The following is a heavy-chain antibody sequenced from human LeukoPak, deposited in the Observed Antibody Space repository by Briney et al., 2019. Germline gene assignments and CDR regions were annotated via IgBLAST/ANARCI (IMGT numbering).Heavy chain of an antibody. D-gene: IGHD3-16*02. J-gene: IGHJ6*03. CDR3: ARDPGSAFGGVIVKVYYYYMDV. V-gene: IGHV1-18*01. Sequence: ASVKVSCKASGYTFTNYGINWVQQAPGQGLEWMGWISAYNGKTNYEQKLQGRVTMTRDTSTSTAYMELRSLRSDDTAVYYCARDPGSAFGGVIVKVYYYYMDVWGKGTTVTISS. CDR1: GYTFTNYG. CDR2: ISAYNGKT.